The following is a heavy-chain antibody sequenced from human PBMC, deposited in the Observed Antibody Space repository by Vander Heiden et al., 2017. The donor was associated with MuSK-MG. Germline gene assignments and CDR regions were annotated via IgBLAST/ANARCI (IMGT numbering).Heavy chain of an antibody. CDR2: IYWDDDK. CDR1: GFSLSSSGVG. CDR3: AHRPGYTSSWHSFDY. J-gene: IGHJ4*02. D-gene: IGHD6-13*01. Sequence: QITLKESGPTLVKPTQTLTLTCTFSGFSLSSSGVGVGWIRPPPGKALEWLALIYWDDDKRYSPSLQSRLTITKDTSRNQVVLTMTNLDPLDTATYYCAHRPGYTSSWHSFDYWGQGSLVTVSS. V-gene: IGHV2-5*02.